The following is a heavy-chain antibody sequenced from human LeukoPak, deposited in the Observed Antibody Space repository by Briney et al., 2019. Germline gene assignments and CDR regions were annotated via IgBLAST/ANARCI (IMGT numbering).Heavy chain of an antibody. V-gene: IGHV1-18*01. CDR1: GYTFTSYG. CDR3: ARISSGWWDFDY. J-gene: IGHJ4*02. Sequence: ASVKLSCKASGYTFTSYGISWVRQAPGQGLEWMGWISAYNGNTNYAQKLQGRVAMTTDTSTSTAYMELRSLRSDDTAVYYCARISSGWWDFDYWGQGTLVTVSS. CDR2: ISAYNGNT. D-gene: IGHD6-19*01.